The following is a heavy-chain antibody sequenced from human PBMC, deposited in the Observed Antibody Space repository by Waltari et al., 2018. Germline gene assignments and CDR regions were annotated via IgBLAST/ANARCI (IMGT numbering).Heavy chain of an antibody. CDR1: GYTFTSYG. CDR2: ISAYNGNT. CDR3: ARDPYIVVVPAAPKFDP. D-gene: IGHD2-2*01. J-gene: IGHJ5*02. V-gene: IGHV1-18*01. Sequence: QVQLVQSGAEVKKPGASVKVSCKASGYTFTSYGISWVRQAPGQGLEWMGWISAYNGNTNYAQKHQGRVTMTTDTSTSTAYMELRSLRSDDTAVYYCARDPYIVVVPAAPKFDPWGQGTLVTVSS.